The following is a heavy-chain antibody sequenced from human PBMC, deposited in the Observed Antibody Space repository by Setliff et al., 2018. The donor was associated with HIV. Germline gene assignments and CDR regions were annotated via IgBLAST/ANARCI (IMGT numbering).Heavy chain of an antibody. CDR1: GGTFSSYG. D-gene: IGHD3-10*01. CDR2: IIPIFGTA. CDR3: AKSHISMVRGDLGHVASDI. V-gene: IGHV1-69*13. Sequence: SVKVSCKASGGTFSSYGISWVRQAPGQGLEWMGGIIPIFGTANQAQKFQGRVTITADEYTSIAYMELSSLRSEDTAVYYCAKSHISMVRGDLGHVASDIWGQGTMVTV. J-gene: IGHJ3*02.